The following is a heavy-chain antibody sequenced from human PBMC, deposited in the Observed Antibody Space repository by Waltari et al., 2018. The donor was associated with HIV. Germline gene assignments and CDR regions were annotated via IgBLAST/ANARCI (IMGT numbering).Heavy chain of an antibody. J-gene: IGHJ4*02. CDR3: ARWEEYGGKSGFDY. CDR2: IYYSGST. V-gene: IGHV4-39*01. D-gene: IGHD2-15*01. Sequence: QLQLQESGPGLVKPSETLSLTCSVSGDSISSTIYYWGWIRQPPGKGLEWIGSIYYSGSTYYNPSLKSRVTLSVDTSQNQFSLRLSSVTAADTAVYYCARWEEYGGKSGFDYWGQGTLVTVSS. CDR1: GDSISSTIYY.